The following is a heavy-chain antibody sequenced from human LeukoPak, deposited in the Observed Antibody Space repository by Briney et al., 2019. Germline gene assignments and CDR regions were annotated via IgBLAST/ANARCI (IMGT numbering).Heavy chain of an antibody. CDR3: ARDGCSGPSCHGNWFDP. CDR2: IHYSGST. V-gene: IGHV4-31*03. Sequence: SQTLSLTCTVSGGSISSGTYFWSWIRQHPVKGLEWIGYIHYSGSTYNNPSLKSRVTISVDTSKNQFSLKLSSVTAADTAVYYCARDGCSGPSCHGNWFDPWGQGTLVTVSS. D-gene: IGHD2-2*01. CDR1: GGSISSGTYF. J-gene: IGHJ5*02.